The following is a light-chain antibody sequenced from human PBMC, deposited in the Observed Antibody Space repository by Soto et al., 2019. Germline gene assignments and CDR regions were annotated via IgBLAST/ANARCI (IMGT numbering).Light chain of an antibody. CDR3: PSYDSSLSGFV. CDR1: SSNIGAHYD. J-gene: IGLJ1*01. Sequence: QSVLTQPPSVSGAPGQRGIISCTGSSSNIGAHYDVHWYQQLPGTVPKVLIFGNNNRPSGVPDRFSGSKSGTSASLAITGLQAEDEADYYCPSYDSSLSGFVFGTGTKLTVL. CDR2: GNN. V-gene: IGLV1-40*01.